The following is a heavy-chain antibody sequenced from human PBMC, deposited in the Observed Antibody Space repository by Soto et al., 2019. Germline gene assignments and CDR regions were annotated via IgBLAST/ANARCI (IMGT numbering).Heavy chain of an antibody. CDR1: GFTFSSYD. CDR2: IGTTGDT. V-gene: IGHV3-13*04. D-gene: IGHD3-22*01. Sequence: EVQLVESGGGLVQPGGSLRISCSASGFTFSSYDMHWVRQGTGKGLEWVSAIGTTGDTYYAGSVKGRFTISRENAKNSLYLQMNSLRAGDTDIYVCERAIGPTLFDYWGHGTLVTVSS. CDR3: ERAIGPTLFDY. J-gene: IGHJ4*01.